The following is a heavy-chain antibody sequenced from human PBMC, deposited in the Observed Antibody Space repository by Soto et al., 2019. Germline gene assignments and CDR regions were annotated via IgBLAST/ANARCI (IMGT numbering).Heavy chain of an antibody. J-gene: IGHJ3*02. V-gene: IGHV3-23*01. CDR3: AKATATSGGAFEI. CDR2: ILVGGST. Sequence: VGSLRLSCAVSGFICSSYDMSWVRQAPGKGLEWVSTILVGGSTHYEDSVKGRFTISRDTSKNTVYLQMNSLTAGDTAFYYCAKATATSGGAFEIYGQGAMVTVSS. D-gene: IGHD1-1*01. CDR1: GFICSSYD.